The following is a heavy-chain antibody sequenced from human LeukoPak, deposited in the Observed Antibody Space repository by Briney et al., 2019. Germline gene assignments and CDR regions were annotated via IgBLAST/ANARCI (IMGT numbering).Heavy chain of an antibody. CDR1: GGTFSSCA. CDR3: ARDAPHDSAIDY. CDR2: IIPIFGTA. Sequence: SVKVSCKASGGTFSSCAISWVRQAPGQGLEWMGGIIPIFGTANYAQKFQGRVTITADESTSTAYMELSSLRSEDTAVYYCARDAPHDSAIDYWGQGTLVTVSS. J-gene: IGHJ4*02. V-gene: IGHV1-69*01. D-gene: IGHD2-15*01.